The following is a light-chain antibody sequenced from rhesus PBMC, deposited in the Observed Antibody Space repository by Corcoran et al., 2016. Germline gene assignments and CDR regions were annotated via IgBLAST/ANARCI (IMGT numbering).Light chain of an antibody. V-gene: IGKV1-21*01. CDR1: QGISSW. J-gene: IGKJ1*01. CDR3: QRYNSAPPT. Sequence: DIQMTQSPSSLSPSVGDRVTITCRASQGISSWLVWYQQKPGKAPKLLIYTASSLQSGVPSRFSGSGAGTDVTLTISSLQPEDCATYYWQRYNSAPPTFGQGTKVEIK. CDR2: TAS.